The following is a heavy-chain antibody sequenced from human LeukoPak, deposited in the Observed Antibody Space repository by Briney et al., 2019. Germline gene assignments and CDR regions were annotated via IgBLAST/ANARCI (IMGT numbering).Heavy chain of an antibody. CDR2: ISYSGGT. Sequence: SETLSLTCTVSGGSISSTNYYWGWIRQPPGKGLEWIGSISYSGGTYYNPSLKSRVTISVNTSKSQFSLKLSSVTAADTAVFYCVRGTSAVRNFDSWGQGTLVTVSS. CDR1: GGSISSTNYY. J-gene: IGHJ4*02. CDR3: VRGTSAVRNFDS. V-gene: IGHV4-39*07. D-gene: IGHD2-2*01.